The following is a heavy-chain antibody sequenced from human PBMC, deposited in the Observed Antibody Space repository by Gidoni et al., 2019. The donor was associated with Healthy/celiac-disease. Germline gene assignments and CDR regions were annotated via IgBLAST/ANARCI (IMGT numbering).Heavy chain of an antibody. J-gene: IGHJ2*01. CDR2: IYYSGST. D-gene: IGHD2-2*02. V-gene: IGHV4-39*01. CDR1: GGSISSRSYY. Sequence: QLQLQESGPGLVKPSETLSLTCTVSGGSISSRSYYWGWIRQPPGKGLEWIGSIYYSGSTYYNPSLKSRVTISVDTSKNQFSLKLSSVTAADTAVYYCARLRSIVVVPAAISWYFDLWGRGTLVTVSS. CDR3: ARLRSIVVVPAAISWYFDL.